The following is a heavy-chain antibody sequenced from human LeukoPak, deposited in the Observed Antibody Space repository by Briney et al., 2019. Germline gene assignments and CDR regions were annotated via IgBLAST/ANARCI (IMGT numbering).Heavy chain of an antibody. J-gene: IGHJ6*03. CDR1: GYTFTSYG. Sequence: ASVKVSCKASGYTFTSYGISWVRQAPGQGLEWMGWISAYNGNTNYAQKFQGRVTMTRDTSISTAYMELSRLRSDDTAVYYCARDLGYGSGSYVYYYYYMDVWGKGTTVTISS. CDR3: ARDLGYGSGSYVYYYYYMDV. V-gene: IGHV1-18*01. CDR2: ISAYNGNT. D-gene: IGHD3-10*01.